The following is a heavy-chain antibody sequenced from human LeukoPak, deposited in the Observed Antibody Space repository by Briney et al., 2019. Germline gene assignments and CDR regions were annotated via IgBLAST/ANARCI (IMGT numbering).Heavy chain of an antibody. J-gene: IGHJ4*02. D-gene: IGHD3-22*01. V-gene: IGHV3-21*01. CDR1: GFTFSSYT. CDR3: ASESYDSSGYYYV. Sequence: GGSLRLSRAASGFTFSSYTMNWVRQAPGKGLEWVSSISSSSSYIYYADSVKGRFTISRDNAKNSLYLQMNSLRAADTAVYYCASESYDSSGYYYVWGQGTLVTVSS. CDR2: ISSSSSYI.